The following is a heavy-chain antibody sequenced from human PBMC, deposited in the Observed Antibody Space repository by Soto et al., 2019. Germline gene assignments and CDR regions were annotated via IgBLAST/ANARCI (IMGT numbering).Heavy chain of an antibody. J-gene: IGHJ4*02. CDR1: GFTFSSYG. D-gene: IGHD3-3*01. CDR3: AKDSAGYDFWSGYSYYFDY. CDR2: ISYDGSNK. V-gene: IGHV3-30*18. Sequence: PGGSLRLSCAASGFTFSSYGMHWVRQAPGKGLEWVAVISYDGSNKYYADSVKGRFTISRDNSKNTLYLQMNSLRAEDTAVYYCAKDSAGYDFWSGYSYYFDYWGQGTLVTVSS.